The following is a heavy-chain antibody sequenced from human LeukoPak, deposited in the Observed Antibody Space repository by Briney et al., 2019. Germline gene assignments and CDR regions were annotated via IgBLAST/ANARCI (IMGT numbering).Heavy chain of an antibody. CDR1: GFTFSSYA. D-gene: IGHD3-10*01. Sequence: PGGSLRLSCAASGFTFSSYAMSWVRQAPGEGLEWVSTVSGSSDTTYYSDSVKGRFTISRDNSKNTQYLQMNSLRAEDTAVYYCAKEPLSGGAYYFDYRGQGTLVTVSS. J-gene: IGHJ4*02. CDR3: AKEPLSGGAYYFDY. CDR2: VSGSSDTT. V-gene: IGHV3-23*01.